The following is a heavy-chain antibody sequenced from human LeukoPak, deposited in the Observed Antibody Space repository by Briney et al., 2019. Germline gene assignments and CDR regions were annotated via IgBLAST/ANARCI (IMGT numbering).Heavy chain of an antibody. V-gene: IGHV3-23*01. Sequence: GGSLRLSCTASGFTFSSYTMSWVRQAPGEGLEWLSAINGRGITYYAGSVKGRFTISRDNSKNTLFLQMNSLRAEDTAVYYCARTLYSSSWYHESPPYDYWGQGTLVTVSS. CDR1: GFTFSSYT. CDR3: ARTLYSSSWYHESPPYDY. D-gene: IGHD6-13*01. CDR2: INGRGIT. J-gene: IGHJ4*02.